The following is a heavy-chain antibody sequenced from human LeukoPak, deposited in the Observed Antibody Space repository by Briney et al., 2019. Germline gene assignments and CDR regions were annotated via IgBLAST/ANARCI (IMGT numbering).Heavy chain of an antibody. Sequence: SETLSLTCAVSGGSISSSNWWSWVRQPPGKGLEWIGEIYHSGSTNYNPSLKSRVTISVDTSKNQFSLKLSSVTAADTAVYYCARGHRGGGSYSYYYYYMDAWGKGTTVTVSS. D-gene: IGHD1-26*01. V-gene: IGHV4-4*02. J-gene: IGHJ6*03. CDR2: IYHSGST. CDR3: ARGHRGGGSYSYYYYYMDA. CDR1: GGSISSSNW.